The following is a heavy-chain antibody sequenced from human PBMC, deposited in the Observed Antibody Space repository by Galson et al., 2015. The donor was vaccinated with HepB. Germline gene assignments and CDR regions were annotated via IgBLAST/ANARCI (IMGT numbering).Heavy chain of an antibody. Sequence: SLRLSCAASGLTFSSYAMHWVRQSTGKGLEWVAVISHDGSNKSYADSVKGRFTISRDNSKNTLYLQMNSLRAEDTAVYYCARGGYCPAGNCYRTTSDYWGQGTLVTVSS. CDR2: ISHDGSNK. V-gene: IGHV3-30-3*01. J-gene: IGHJ4*02. CDR1: GLTFSSYA. CDR3: ARGGYCPAGNCYRTTSDY. D-gene: IGHD2-15*01.